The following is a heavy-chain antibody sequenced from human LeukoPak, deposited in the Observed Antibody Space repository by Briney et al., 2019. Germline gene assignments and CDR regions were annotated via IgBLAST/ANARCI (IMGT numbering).Heavy chain of an antibody. CDR2: INSDGSTT. J-gene: IGHJ4*02. CDR1: GFSFSGYW. D-gene: IGHD1-26*01. Sequence: PGGFLRLSCAASGFSFSGYWMQWVRQAPGKGLVWVSRINSDGSTTTYADSVKGRFTISRDNARNTLYLQMNSLRAEDTAMYYCARDGPSVGATIDYWGQGTLVTVSS. V-gene: IGHV3-74*01. CDR3: ARDGPSVGATIDY.